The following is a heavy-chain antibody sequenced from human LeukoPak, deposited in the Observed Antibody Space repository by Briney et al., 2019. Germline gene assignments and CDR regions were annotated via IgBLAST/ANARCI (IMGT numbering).Heavy chain of an antibody. CDR2: THYSGNT. CDR3: ARVRGDYVNLFDP. Sequence: SETLSLTCTVSGGSVSSGSYRWSWIRQPPGKGLEWIGYTHYSGNTYYNPSLKSRVTISLDTPKKQFSLWLRSVTAADTAVYYCARVRGDYVNLFDPWGQGTLVTVSS. V-gene: IGHV4-61*01. CDR1: GGSVSSGSYR. J-gene: IGHJ5*02. D-gene: IGHD4-17*01.